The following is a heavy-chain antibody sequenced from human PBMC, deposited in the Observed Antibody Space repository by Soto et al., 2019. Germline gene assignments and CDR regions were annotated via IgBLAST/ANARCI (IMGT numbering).Heavy chain of an antibody. D-gene: IGHD6-13*01. V-gene: IGHV4-34*01. Sequence: PSETLSLTCAVYGGSFSAYSWSWIRQPPGKGLEWVGEITHSGSTYYNPSLKSRVTISADTSKNQFSLKLSSVTAADTAVYCCARSGRQQLVLRNWFDLWGQGTLVSVSS. CDR3: ARSGRQQLVLRNWFDL. CDR2: ITHSGST. J-gene: IGHJ5*02. CDR1: GGSFSAYS.